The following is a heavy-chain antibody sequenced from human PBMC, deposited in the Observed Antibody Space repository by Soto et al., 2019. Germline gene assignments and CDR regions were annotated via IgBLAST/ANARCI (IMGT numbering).Heavy chain of an antibody. J-gene: IGHJ6*02. CDR1: GFTFSDYY. D-gene: IGHD3-3*01. CDR3: ARGVGGDFWSGYSYYYGMDV. V-gene: IGHV3-11*06. Sequence: PGGSLRLSCAASGFTFSDYYMSWIRQAPGKGLEWVSYISSSSSYTNYADSVKGRFTISRDNAKNSLYLQMNSLRAEDTAVYYCARGVGGDFWSGYSYYYGMDVWGQGTTVTVSS. CDR2: ISSSSSYT.